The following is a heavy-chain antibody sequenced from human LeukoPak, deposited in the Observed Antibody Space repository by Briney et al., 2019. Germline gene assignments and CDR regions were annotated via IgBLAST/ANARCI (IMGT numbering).Heavy chain of an antibody. V-gene: IGHV3-30*18. CDR3: AKGLGGSAAKFDY. CDR1: GFTFSSYG. D-gene: IGHD6-13*01. Sequence: GGSLRLSCAASGFTFSSYGMHWVRQAPGKGLEWVAVISYDGSNKYYADSVKGRFTISRDNSKNTLYLQMNSLRAEDTAVYYCAKGLGGSAAKFDYWGQGTLVTVSS. CDR2: ISYDGSNK. J-gene: IGHJ4*02.